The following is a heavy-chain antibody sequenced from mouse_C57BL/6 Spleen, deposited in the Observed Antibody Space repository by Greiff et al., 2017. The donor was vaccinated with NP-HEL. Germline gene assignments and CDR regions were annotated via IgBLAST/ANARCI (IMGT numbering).Heavy chain of an antibody. D-gene: IGHD1-2*01. Sequence: ESGPGLVKPSQSLSLTCSVTGYSITSGYYWNWIRQFPGNKLEWMGYISYDGSNNYNPSLKNRISITRDTSKNQFFLKLNSVTTEDTATYYCARDRAHYYYYFDYWGQGTTLTVSS. V-gene: IGHV3-6*01. CDR1: GYSITSGYY. J-gene: IGHJ2*01. CDR2: ISYDGSN. CDR3: ARDRAHYYYYFDY.